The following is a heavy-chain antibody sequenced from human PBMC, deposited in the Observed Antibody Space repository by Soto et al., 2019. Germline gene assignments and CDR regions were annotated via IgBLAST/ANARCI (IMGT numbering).Heavy chain of an antibody. V-gene: IGHV3-7*01. CDR2: IKQDGNEK. CDR1: GFTFSSYW. Sequence: GALRLSCAASGFTFSSYWMSWVRQAPGKGLEWVANIKQDGNEKYYVDSVKGRFTISRDNAKNSLYLQMNSLRAEDTAVYYCARDQLLAIYCSGGSCYSRWFDPWGQGTLVTVSS. J-gene: IGHJ5*02. D-gene: IGHD2-15*01. CDR3: ARDQLLAIYCSGGSCYSRWFDP.